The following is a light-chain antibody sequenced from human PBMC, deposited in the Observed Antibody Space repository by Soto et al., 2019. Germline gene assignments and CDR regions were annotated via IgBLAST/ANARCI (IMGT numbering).Light chain of an antibody. J-gene: IGKJ4*01. V-gene: IGKV1-12*01. CDR2: SAS. Sequence: DIQMTQSPSSVSASVGDRVTITCRASQAISSWLAWYQQKPGRAPKLLIYSASSLQNGAPSRFTGSGSGTDFTLTITSLQPDDTAIYYCQQARSLPLTFGGGTKVEIK. CDR3: QQARSLPLT. CDR1: QAISSW.